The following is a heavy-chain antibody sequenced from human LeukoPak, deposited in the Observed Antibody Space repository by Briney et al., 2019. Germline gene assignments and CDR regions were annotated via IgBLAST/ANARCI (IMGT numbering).Heavy chain of an antibody. V-gene: IGHV5-51*01. CDR1: GYSFTSYW. D-gene: IGHD6-13*01. CDR2: IYPGDSDT. Sequence: GASLKISCKGSGYSFTSYWIGWVRQMPGKGLEWMGIIYPGDSDTRYSPSFQGQVTISADKSISTAYLQWSSLKASDTAMYYCARVNSSPRGDFDYWGQGTLVTVSS. J-gene: IGHJ4*02. CDR3: ARVNSSPRGDFDY.